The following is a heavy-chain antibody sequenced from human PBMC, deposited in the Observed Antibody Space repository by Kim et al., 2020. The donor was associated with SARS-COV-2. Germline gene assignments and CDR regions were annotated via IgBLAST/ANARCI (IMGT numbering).Heavy chain of an antibody. V-gene: IGHV3-43*02. CDR2: ISGDGGST. J-gene: IGHJ6*02. CDR1: GFTFDDYA. CDR3: AKAPGYSSPPDYYYYYGMDV. D-gene: IGHD6-13*01. Sequence: GGSLRLSCAASGFTFDDYAMHWVRQAPGKGLEWVSLISGDGGSTYYADSVKGRFTISRDNSKNSLYLQMNSLRTEDTALYYCAKAPGYSSPPDYYYYYGMDVWGQGTTVTDSS.